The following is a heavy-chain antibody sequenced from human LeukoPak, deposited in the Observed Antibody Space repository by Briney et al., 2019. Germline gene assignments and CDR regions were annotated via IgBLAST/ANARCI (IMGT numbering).Heavy chain of an antibody. CDR3: ASLAVAGTPGI. J-gene: IGHJ4*02. V-gene: IGHV4-30-4*08. Sequence: SQTLSLTCTVSGGSISSGDYYWSWIRQPPGKGLEWIGYIYYSGSTYYNPSLRSRVTISVDTSKNQFSLKLSSVTAVDTAVYYCASLAVAGTPGIWGQGTLVTVSS. D-gene: IGHD6-19*01. CDR2: IYYSGST. CDR1: GGSISSGDYY.